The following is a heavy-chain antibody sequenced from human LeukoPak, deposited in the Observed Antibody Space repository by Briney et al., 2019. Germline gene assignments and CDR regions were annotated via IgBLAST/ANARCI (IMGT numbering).Heavy chain of an antibody. CDR1: GGSISSGGYY. D-gene: IGHD3-9*01. CDR2: IYYSGST. Sequence: SETLSLTCGVSGGSISSGGYYWSWIRQHPGKGLEWIGYIYYSGSTYYNPSLKSRVTISVDTSKNQFSLKLSSVTAADTAVYYCARADYDILTGLDYWGQGTLVTVSS. J-gene: IGHJ4*02. V-gene: IGHV4-31*11. CDR3: ARADYDILTGLDY.